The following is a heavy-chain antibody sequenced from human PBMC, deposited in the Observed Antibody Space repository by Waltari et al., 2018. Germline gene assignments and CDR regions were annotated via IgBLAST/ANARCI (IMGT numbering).Heavy chain of an antibody. J-gene: IGHJ4*02. CDR1: GGSISSSSYY. CDR2: IYYSGRT. D-gene: IGHD6-13*01. Sequence: QLQLQESGPGLVKPSETLSLTCTVSGGSISSSSYYWGWIRQPPGKGLEWIGSIYYSGRTYYNPSLKSRVTITADTSTDTAYMELSSLRSEDTAVYYCATAGIAAAGGFDYWGQGTLVTVSS. CDR3: ATAGIAAAGGFDY. V-gene: IGHV4-39*07.